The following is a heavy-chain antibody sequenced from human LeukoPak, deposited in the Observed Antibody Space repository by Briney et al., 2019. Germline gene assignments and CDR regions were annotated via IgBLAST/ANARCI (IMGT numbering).Heavy chain of an antibody. CDR1: GFTFSSYG. D-gene: IGHD3-10*01. V-gene: IGHV3-30*02. CDR3: AKDTNNMVRGVIIGYYFDY. CDR2: IRYDGSNK. J-gene: IGHJ4*02. Sequence: GGSLRLSCAASGFTFSSYGMHWVRQAPGKGLGWVAFIRYDGSNKYYADSVKGRFTISRDNSKNTLYLQMNSLRAEDTAVYYCAKDTNNMVRGVIIGYYFDYWGQGTLVTVSS.